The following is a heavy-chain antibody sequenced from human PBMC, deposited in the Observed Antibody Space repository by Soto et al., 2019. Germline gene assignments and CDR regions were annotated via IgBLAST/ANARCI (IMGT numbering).Heavy chain of an antibody. Sequence: SGPTLVNPTQTLTLTCTFSGFSLGTTGMRVSWIRQPPGKALEWLARIDWDDDKFYSTSLKTRLTISKDTSKNQVVLRMTNMDPADTATYYCARTAGYYRGRQFDYWGQGTLATVSS. CDR2: IDWDDDK. J-gene: IGHJ4*02. CDR1: GFSLGTTGMR. D-gene: IGHD3-10*01. CDR3: ARTAGYYRGRQFDY. V-gene: IGHV2-70*04.